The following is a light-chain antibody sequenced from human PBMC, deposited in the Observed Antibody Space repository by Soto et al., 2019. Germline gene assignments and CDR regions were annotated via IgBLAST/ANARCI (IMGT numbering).Light chain of an antibody. J-gene: IGLJ2*01. CDR2: EVT. V-gene: IGLV2-14*01. CDR1: SGDVGGYNY. CDR3: SSYTSSRLGVV. Sequence: QSALTQPASVSGSPGQSITISCTGASGDVGGYNYVSWYQQHPGKAPKLLIYEVTNRPSGVSNRFSGSKSGNTASLTISGLQAEDEADYYCSSYTSSRLGVVFGGGTKLTVL.